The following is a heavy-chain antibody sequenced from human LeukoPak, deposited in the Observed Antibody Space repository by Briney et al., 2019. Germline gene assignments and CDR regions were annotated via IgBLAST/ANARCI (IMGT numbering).Heavy chain of an antibody. Sequence: GGSLRLSCVASGFTFSSYNMNWVRQAPGKGLEWVSFISSSSSYIYYADSVKGRFTISRDNAKNSLYLQMNSLRAEDTAVYYCARGTMFPYYFDYWGQGTLVTVSS. CDR3: ARGTMFPYYFDY. D-gene: IGHD3-10*02. CDR2: ISSSSSYI. CDR1: GFTFSSYN. J-gene: IGHJ4*02. V-gene: IGHV3-21*01.